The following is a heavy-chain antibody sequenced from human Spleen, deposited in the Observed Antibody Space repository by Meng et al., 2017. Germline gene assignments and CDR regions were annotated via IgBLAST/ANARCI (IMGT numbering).Heavy chain of an antibody. Sequence: LRLSCTVSGGSISSGSYYWSWIRQPAGKGLEWIGRIYTSGSTNYNPSLKSRVTISVDTSKNQFSLKLSSVTAADTAVYYCARDYYSDSSGYYYIHYWGQGTLVTVSS. CDR3: ARDYYSDSSGYYYIHY. CDR2: IYTSGST. D-gene: IGHD3-22*01. J-gene: IGHJ4*02. V-gene: IGHV4-61*02. CDR1: GGSISSGSYY.